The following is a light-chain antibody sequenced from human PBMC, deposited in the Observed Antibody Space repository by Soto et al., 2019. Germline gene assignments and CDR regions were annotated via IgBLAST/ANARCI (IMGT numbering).Light chain of an antibody. Sequence: EIVMTQSPATLSVSPGERATLSCRASLSVSSNLAWYQQKPGQAPRLLIYGASTRATGIPARFSGSGSGTDFTLTISRLEPEDFAVYYCQQRSNWPPWTFGQGTKVDIK. J-gene: IGKJ1*01. CDR3: QQRSNWPPWT. CDR2: GAS. CDR1: LSVSSN. V-gene: IGKV3-15*01.